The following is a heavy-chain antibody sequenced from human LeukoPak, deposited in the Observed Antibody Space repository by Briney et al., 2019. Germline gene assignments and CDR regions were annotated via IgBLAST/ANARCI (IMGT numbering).Heavy chain of an antibody. Sequence: TGGSLRVSCAASGFTFNSYWMHWVRQVPGKGLVWVSRINSDGSRTSYGDSVKGRFTISRDNAKSTLYLQMNSLRADDTAAYFCARGAESDYWGQGTLVTVSS. V-gene: IGHV3-74*01. CDR3: ARGAESDY. CDR1: GFTFNSYW. CDR2: INSDGSRT. J-gene: IGHJ4*02.